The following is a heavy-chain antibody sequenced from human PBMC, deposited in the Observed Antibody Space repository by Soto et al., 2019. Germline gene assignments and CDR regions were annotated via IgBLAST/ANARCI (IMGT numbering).Heavy chain of an antibody. J-gene: IGHJ3*02. CDR1: GGTFSSYA. V-gene: IGHV1-69*05. CDR2: IIPICGTT. Sequence: SVKVSCKASGGTFSSYAISWVRQAPGQGLEWMGWIIPICGTTNYAQKFQGRVTMTTDTSTSTAYMELRSLRSDDTAVYYCARVYGDNAFDIWGQGTMVTVSS. CDR3: ARVYGDNAFDI. D-gene: IGHD4-17*01.